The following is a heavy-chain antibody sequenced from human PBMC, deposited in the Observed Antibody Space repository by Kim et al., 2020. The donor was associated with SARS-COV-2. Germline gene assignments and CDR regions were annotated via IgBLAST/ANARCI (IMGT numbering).Heavy chain of an antibody. CDR3: ARRAVILTDYHRHPYFDY. V-gene: IGHV4-39*01. CDR2: IYYSGST. D-gene: IGHD3-9*01. J-gene: IGHJ4*02. Sequence: SETLSLTCTVSGGSISSSSYYWGWIRQPPGKGLEWIGTIYYSGSTYYNPSLKSRLTISVDTSKNQFSLKLSSVTAADTSVYYCARRAVILTDYHRHPYFDYWGQGTLVTVSS. CDR1: GGSISSSSYY.